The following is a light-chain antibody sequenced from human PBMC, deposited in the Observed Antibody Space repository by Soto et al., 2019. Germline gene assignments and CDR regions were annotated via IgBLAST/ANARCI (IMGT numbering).Light chain of an antibody. V-gene: IGLV4-69*01. CDR3: QTWGTGIPV. J-gene: IGLJ3*02. CDR1: SGHSSYA. Sequence: QSVLTQSPSASASLGASVKLTCTLSSGHSSYAIAWHQQQPEKGPRYLMKLNSDGTHRKGDGIPDRFSGSSSGAERYLTISSLQSEDEADYYCQTWGTGIPVFGGGTKLTVL. CDR2: LNSDGTH.